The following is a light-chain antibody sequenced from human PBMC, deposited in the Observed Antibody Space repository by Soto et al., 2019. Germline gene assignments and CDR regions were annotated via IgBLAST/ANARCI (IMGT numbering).Light chain of an antibody. CDR3: VLYMGSGSSV. Sequence: QAVVTQEPSFSVSPGGTVTLTCGLSSGSVSTSYYPSWYQQTPGQAPRTLIYSTDSRSSGVPDRFSGSILGNKAALTITGAHADDDADYYCVLYMGSGSSVFGGGTKLTVL. CDR2: STD. J-gene: IGLJ2*01. CDR1: SGSVSTSYY. V-gene: IGLV8-61*01.